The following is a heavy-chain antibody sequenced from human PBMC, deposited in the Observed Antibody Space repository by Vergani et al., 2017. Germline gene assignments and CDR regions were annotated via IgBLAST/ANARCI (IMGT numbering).Heavy chain of an antibody. CDR3: AGQSKQWLAALKRGPFDY. CDR1: GYSFTSYW. D-gene: IGHD6-19*01. CDR2: IYPGDPDT. J-gene: IGHJ4*02. V-gene: IGHV5-51*01. Sequence: EVQLVQSGAEVKKPGESLKISCKGSGYSFTSYWIGWVRQMPGKGLEWMGIIYPGDPDTRYSPSFQGQVTISADKSISTAYLQWSSLKASDTAMCYCAGQSKQWLAALKRGPFDYWGQGTLVTVSS.